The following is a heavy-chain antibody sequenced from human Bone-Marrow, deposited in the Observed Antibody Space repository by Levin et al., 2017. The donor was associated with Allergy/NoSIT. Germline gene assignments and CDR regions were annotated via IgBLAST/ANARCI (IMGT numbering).Heavy chain of an antibody. Sequence: GGSLRLSCAASGFTFSDHYMDWVRQAPGKGLEWVGRIRNKANLYTTEYAASVKGRFTISRDDSTNSLYLQMNSLKTEDTAVYFCARLTTVTAQYYYYGLDVWGQGTTVTVSS. CDR2: IRNKANLYTT. J-gene: IGHJ6*02. CDR3: ARLTTVTAQYYYYGLDV. V-gene: IGHV3-72*01. CDR1: GFTFSDHY. D-gene: IGHD4-11*01.